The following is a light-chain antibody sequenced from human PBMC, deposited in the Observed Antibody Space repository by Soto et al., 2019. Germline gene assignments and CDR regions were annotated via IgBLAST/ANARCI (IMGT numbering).Light chain of an antibody. J-gene: IGLJ1*01. CDR2: GNG. Sequence: QSALTQPPSVSGAPGQRVTISCTGSSSSIGAGHDVHWYQHLPGTAPKLLIYGNGNRPSGVPDRFSGSKSGTSASLAITGLQAEDEADYYCQSYDSNLSGSEVFGTGTKVTVL. CDR3: QSYDSNLSGSEV. CDR1: SSSIGAGHD. V-gene: IGLV1-40*01.